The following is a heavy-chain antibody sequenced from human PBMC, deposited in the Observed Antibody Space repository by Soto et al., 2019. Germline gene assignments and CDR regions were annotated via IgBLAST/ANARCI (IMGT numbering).Heavy chain of an antibody. CDR1: GLTFRNDW. CDR3: AVYGYGVSAAAY. D-gene: IGHD4-17*01. J-gene: IGHJ4*02. V-gene: IGHV3-7*03. Sequence: GALRLSCAGSGLTFRNDWLSWVRQAPGKGLEWVANINQDGSERYYVDSVRGRFTISRDNVENSLYLQLNSLRPEDTAVYYCAVYGYGVSAAAYWGQGTLVTVSS. CDR2: INQDGSER.